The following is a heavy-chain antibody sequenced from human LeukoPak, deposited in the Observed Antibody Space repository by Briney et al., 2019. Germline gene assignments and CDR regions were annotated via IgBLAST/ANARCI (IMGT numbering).Heavy chain of an antibody. CDR1: GGSISSYY. CDR2: IYYSGST. D-gene: IGHD2-2*01. CDR3: AGVQVLRAAISGFDP. V-gene: IGHV4-59*08. J-gene: IGHJ5*02. Sequence: SETLSLTCTVSGGSISSYYWSWIRQPPGKGLEWIGYIYYSGSTNYNPSLKSRVTISVDTSKNQFSLKLSSVTAADTAVYYCAGVQVLRAAISGFDPWGQGTLVTVSS.